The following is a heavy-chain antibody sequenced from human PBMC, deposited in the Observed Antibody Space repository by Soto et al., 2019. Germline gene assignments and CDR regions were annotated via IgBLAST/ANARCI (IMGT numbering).Heavy chain of an antibody. V-gene: IGHV3-9*01. J-gene: IGHJ4*02. Sequence: EVQLVESGGGLVQPGRSLRLSCAASGFTFDDYAMHWVRQAPGKGLEWVSGISWKSSGIGYADSVKGRFTISRDNANNSLYLQMNSLRAEDTAFYYCAKGPAGTPYYFDYWGQGTLVTVSS. CDR1: GFTFDDYA. D-gene: IGHD1-1*01. CDR2: ISWKSSGI. CDR3: AKGPAGTPYYFDY.